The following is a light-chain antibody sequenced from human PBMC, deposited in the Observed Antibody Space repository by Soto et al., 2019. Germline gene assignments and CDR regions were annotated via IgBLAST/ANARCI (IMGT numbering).Light chain of an antibody. Sequence: QSVLTQSPSASASLGASVKLTCTLSSGHSSYAIAWHQQQPEKGPRYLMKLNSDGSHSKGDGIPDRFSGSSSGAERYLTITSLQYEDEDDYYCQTWGTGILVVFGGGTKLTVL. V-gene: IGLV4-69*01. J-gene: IGLJ2*01. CDR1: SGHSSYA. CDR2: LNSDGSH. CDR3: QTWGTGILVV.